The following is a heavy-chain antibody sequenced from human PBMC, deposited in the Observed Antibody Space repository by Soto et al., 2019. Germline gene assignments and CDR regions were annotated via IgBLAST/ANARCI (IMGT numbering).Heavy chain of an antibody. V-gene: IGHV4-39*01. CDR1: GGSISSSSYY. J-gene: IGHJ4*02. CDR2: IYYSGST. CDR3: ARHIVLRLLEWLPSRFDY. D-gene: IGHD3-3*01. Sequence: QLQLQESGPGLVKPSETLSLTCTVSGGSISSSSYYWGWIRQPPGKGLEWIGSIYYSGSTYYNPSLKSRVTISVDTSKNQFSLKLSSVTAADTAVYYCARHIVLRLLEWLPSRFDYWGQGTLVTVSS.